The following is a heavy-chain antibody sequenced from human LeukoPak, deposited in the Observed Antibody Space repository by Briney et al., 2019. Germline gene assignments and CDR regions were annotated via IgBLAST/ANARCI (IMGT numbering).Heavy chain of an antibody. CDR1: GFTFSGYS. D-gene: IGHD4-17*01. J-gene: IGHJ3*01. CDR3: ARDSTLTHAWSGYGFDV. Sequence: PGGSLRLSCAASGFTFSGYSMNWVRHAPGKGLEWVLYISSSSSTTYYADSVQGRFTISRDNAKNSLYLQMDSLRDGDTAVYYCARDSTLTHAWSGYGFDVWGQGTMVTVSS. CDR2: ISSSSSTT. V-gene: IGHV3-48*02.